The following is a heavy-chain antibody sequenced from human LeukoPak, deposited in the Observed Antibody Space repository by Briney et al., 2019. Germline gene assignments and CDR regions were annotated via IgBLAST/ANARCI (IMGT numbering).Heavy chain of an antibody. Sequence: PSGTLSLTCTVSGGSISSYYWSWIRQPAGKGLEWIGRIYTSGSTNYNPSLKSRVTISVDKSKNQFSLKLSSVTAADTAVYYCARDHSSGFDYWGQGTLVTVSS. D-gene: IGHD6-19*01. CDR1: GGSISSYY. CDR3: ARDHSSGFDY. CDR2: IYTSGST. V-gene: IGHV4-4*07. J-gene: IGHJ4*02.